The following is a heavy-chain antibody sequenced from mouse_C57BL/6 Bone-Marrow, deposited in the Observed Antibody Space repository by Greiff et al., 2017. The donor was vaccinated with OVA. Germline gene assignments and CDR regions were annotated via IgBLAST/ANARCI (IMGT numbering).Heavy chain of an antibody. Sequence: EVQVVESGGGLVQPGGSLSLSCAASGFTFTDYYMSWVRQPPGKALEWLGFIRNKANGYTTEYSASVKGRFTISRDNSQSILYLQMNALRAEDSATYYCARDHYGSSSAWFAYWGQGTLVTVSA. CDR2: IRNKANGYTT. V-gene: IGHV7-3*01. J-gene: IGHJ3*01. CDR1: GFTFTDYY. CDR3: ARDHYGSSSAWFAY. D-gene: IGHD1-1*01.